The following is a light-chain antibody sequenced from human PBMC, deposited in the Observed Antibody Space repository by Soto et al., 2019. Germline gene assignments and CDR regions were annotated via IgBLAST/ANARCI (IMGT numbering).Light chain of an antibody. CDR3: LQTVQLPYT. Sequence: DIVLTQTPLSLSVTPGQPASISCKSSQSLVDSAWYLQRPGQPPQVLISEVSKRFSGVPDRFSGSGSGTAFTLKISRVEAEDVGVYYCLQTVQLPYTFGQGTRLEIK. V-gene: IGKV2D-29*01. CDR2: EVS. CDR1: QSLVDSA. J-gene: IGKJ2*01.